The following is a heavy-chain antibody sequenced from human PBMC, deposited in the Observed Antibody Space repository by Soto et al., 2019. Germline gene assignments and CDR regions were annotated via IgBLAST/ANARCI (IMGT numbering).Heavy chain of an antibody. V-gene: IGHV4-34*01. D-gene: IGHD5-12*01. J-gene: IGHJ3*02. CDR3: ARGLGLMATIVLSAFDI. CDR1: GGSFSGYY. Sequence: QVQLQQWGAGLLKPSETLSLTCAVYGGSFSGYYWSWIRQPPGKGLVWIGEINHSGSTNYNPSLKSRVTISVDTSKNQCSLKLSSVTAADTAVYYCARGLGLMATIVLSAFDIWGQGTMVTVSS. CDR2: INHSGST.